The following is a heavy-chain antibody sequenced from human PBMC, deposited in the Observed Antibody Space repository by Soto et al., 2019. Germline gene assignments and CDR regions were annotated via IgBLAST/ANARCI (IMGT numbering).Heavy chain of an antibody. CDR1: GYSFTSLD. CDR3: ARGRGEFDA. D-gene: IGHD2-21*01. J-gene: IGHJ5*02. V-gene: IGHV1-8*01. Sequence: ASVKVSCKASGYSFTSLDINWVRQTAGQGLEWMGWMEPSTGRTGYAQKFQGRVTMTRDTSINTAYMELTTLNLRSVSAADTAVYYCARGRGEFDAWGQGTPVTVSS. CDR2: MEPSTGRT.